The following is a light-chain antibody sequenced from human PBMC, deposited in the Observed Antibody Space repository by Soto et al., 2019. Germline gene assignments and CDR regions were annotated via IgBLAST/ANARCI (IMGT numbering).Light chain of an antibody. CDR1: QSLLHSNGYNY. J-gene: IGKJ1*01. Sequence: DIVMTQSPLSLPVTPGEPASISCRSSQSLLHSNGYNYLDWYLQKPGQSPQLLIYLGSNRASGVPYRFSGIGSGTDFTLKISRVEAEDVGVYYCMQALQTPPWTFGQGTKVEIK. CDR2: LGS. V-gene: IGKV2-28*01. CDR3: MQALQTPPWT.